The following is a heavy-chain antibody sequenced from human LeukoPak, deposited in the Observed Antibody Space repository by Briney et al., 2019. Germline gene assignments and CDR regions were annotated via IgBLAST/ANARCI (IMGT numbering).Heavy chain of an antibody. J-gene: IGHJ5*02. CDR3: ATDISWFDP. CDR1: GGSISSYY. V-gene: IGHV4-4*07. Sequence: SETLSLTCTVSGGSISSYYWSWIRQPAGKGLEWIGRISASGSTNYAPSLRSRVTMSVDTSKNQFSLKLNSVTAADTAVYYCATDISWFDPWGQGTLVTVSP. CDR2: ISASGST.